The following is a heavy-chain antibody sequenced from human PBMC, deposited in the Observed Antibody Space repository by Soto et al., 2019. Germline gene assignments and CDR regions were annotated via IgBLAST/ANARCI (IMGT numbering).Heavy chain of an antibody. D-gene: IGHD2-21*02. Sequence: ASVKVSCKASGGTFSSYAISWVRQAPGQGLEWMGGIIPIFGTANYAQKFQGRVTITADESTSTAYMELSSLRSEDTAVYYCARDRVAYCGGDCYFDYWGQGTLVTVSS. V-gene: IGHV1-69*13. CDR2: IIPIFGTA. J-gene: IGHJ4*02. CDR1: GGTFSSYA. CDR3: ARDRVAYCGGDCYFDY.